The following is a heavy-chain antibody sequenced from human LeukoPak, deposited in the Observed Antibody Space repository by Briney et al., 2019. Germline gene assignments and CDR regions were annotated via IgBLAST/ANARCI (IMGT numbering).Heavy chain of an antibody. CDR3: AKEVRYGREAAAATSGPDY. V-gene: IGHV3-30*18. CDR2: ISYDGSNK. J-gene: IGHJ4*02. D-gene: IGHD6-13*01. Sequence: GGSLRLSCAASGFTFSSYGMHWVRQAPGKGLEWVAVISYDGSNKYYADSVKGRFTISRDNSKNTLYLQMNILRAEDTAVYYCAKEVRYGREAAAATSGPDYWGQGTLVTVSS. CDR1: GFTFSSYG.